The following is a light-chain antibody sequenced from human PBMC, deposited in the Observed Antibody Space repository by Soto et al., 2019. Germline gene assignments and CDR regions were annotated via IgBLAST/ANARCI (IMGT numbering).Light chain of an antibody. CDR3: CSYAGSSTPLI. V-gene: IGLV2-23*02. CDR2: EVS. Sequence: QPVLTQPASVSGSPGQSITISCTGTSSDVGNYNLVSWYQQHPGKAPKLMIYEVSKRPSGVSNRFSGSKSGNTASLTISGLQAEDEADYYCCSYAGSSTPLIFGTGTKVTAL. CDR1: SSDVGNYNL. J-gene: IGLJ1*01.